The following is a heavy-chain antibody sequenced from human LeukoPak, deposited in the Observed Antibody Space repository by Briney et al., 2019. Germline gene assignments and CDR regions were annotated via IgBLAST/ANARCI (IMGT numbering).Heavy chain of an antibody. CDR1: GFTSSSYS. D-gene: IGHD6-13*01. CDR2: ISSSSSYI. J-gene: IGHJ6*02. Sequence: GGSLRLSCAASGFTSSSYSMNWVRQAPGKGLEWVSSISSSSSYIYYADSVKGRFTISRDNAKNSLYLQMNSLRAEDTAVYYCASAGYSSSWGGYYGMDVWGQGTTVTVSS. CDR3: ASAGYSSSWGGYYGMDV. V-gene: IGHV3-21*01.